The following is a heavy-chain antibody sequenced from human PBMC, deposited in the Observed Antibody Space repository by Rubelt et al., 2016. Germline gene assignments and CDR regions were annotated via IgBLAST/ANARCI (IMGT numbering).Heavy chain of an antibody. J-gene: IGHJ4*02. D-gene: IGHD2-15*01. CDR1: GFTFGDYA. CDR3: AKDRGDDSSGGFDY. Sequence: AVSGFTFGDYAMHWVRQAPGKGLEWVAFIHYAGSNKYHADSVKGRFTISRDNSKNTLYLQMNSLRAEDTAVYYCAKDRGDDSSGGFDYWGQGTLVTVSS. V-gene: IGHV3-30*02. CDR2: IHYAGSNK.